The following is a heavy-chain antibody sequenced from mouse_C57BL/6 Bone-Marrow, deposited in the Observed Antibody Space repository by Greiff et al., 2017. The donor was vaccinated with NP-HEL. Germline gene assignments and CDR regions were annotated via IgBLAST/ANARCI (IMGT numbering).Heavy chain of an antibody. CDR3: AREIITTVVAPYAMDY. CDR2: ILPGSGST. D-gene: IGHD1-1*01. CDR1: GYTFTGYW. J-gene: IGHJ4*01. Sequence: QVQLKESGAELMKPGASVKLSCKATGYTFTGYWIEWVKQRPGHGLEWIVEILPGSGSTNYNEKFKGKATFTADTSSNTAYMQLSSLTTEDSAIYYCAREIITTVVAPYAMDYWGQGTSVTVSS. V-gene: IGHV1-9*01.